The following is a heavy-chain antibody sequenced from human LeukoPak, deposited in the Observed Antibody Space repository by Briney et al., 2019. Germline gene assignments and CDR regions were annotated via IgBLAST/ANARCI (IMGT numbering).Heavy chain of an antibody. CDR3: AKDAPVNIVVVPAANS. CDR2: ISGRGGSK. D-gene: IGHD2-2*01. Sequence: GGSLRLSCAASGFTFSSYAMSWVRQAPGKGLEWVSAISGRGGSKYYADSVKGRFTISRDNSKNTLYLQMNSLRAEDTAVYYCAKDAPVNIVVVPAANSWGQGTLVTVSS. V-gene: IGHV3-23*01. CDR1: GFTFSSYA. J-gene: IGHJ4*02.